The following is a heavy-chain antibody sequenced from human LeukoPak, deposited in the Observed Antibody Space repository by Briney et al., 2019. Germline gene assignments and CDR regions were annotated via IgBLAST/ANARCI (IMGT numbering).Heavy chain of an antibody. CDR1: GFTFDDYA. J-gene: IGHJ4*02. D-gene: IGHD3-10*01. Sequence: PGGSLRLSCAASGFTFDDYAMHWVRQAPGKGLEWVSGISWNSGSIGYANSVKGRFTISRDNAKNSLYLQMNSLRAEDTALYYCAKDIGSGSYSLRVPDYWGQGTLVTVSS. V-gene: IGHV3-9*01. CDR2: ISWNSGSI. CDR3: AKDIGSGSYSLRVPDY.